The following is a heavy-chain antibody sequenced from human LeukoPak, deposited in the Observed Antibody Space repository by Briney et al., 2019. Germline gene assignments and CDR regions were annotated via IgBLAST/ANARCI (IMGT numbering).Heavy chain of an antibody. CDR3: ARDAAVAGHAFDY. CDR1: GGSISSHY. J-gene: IGHJ4*02. V-gene: IGHV4-59*11. CDR2: IYYSGSI. D-gene: IGHD6-19*01. Sequence: SETLSLTCTVSGGSISSHYWSWIRQPPGKGLEWIGYIYYSGSINYNPSLKSRVTISVDTSKNQFSLKLSSVTAADTAVYYCARDAAVAGHAFDYWGQGTLVTVSS.